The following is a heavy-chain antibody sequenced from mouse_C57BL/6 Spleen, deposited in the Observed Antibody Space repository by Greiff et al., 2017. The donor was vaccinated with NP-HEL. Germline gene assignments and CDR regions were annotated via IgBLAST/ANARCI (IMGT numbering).Heavy chain of an antibody. V-gene: IGHV1-26*01. CDR1: GYTFTDYY. CDR2: INPNNGGT. CDR3: ARWAAMDY. J-gene: IGHJ4*01. Sequence: VQLQQSGPELVKPGASVKISCKASGYTFTDYYMNWVKQSHGKSLEWIGDINPNNGGTSYNQKFKGKATLTVDKSSSTAYMELRSLTSEDSAVYYCARWAAMDYWGQGTSVTVSS.